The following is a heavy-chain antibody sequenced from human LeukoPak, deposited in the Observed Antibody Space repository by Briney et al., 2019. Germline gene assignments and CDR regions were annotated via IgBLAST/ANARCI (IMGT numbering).Heavy chain of an antibody. D-gene: IGHD4-17*01. J-gene: IGHJ3*02. Sequence: SETLSLTCTVSGGSISSYYWSWIRQPAGKGLEWIGRIYTSGSTNYNPSLKSRVTISIDTSKNQFSQKLSSVTAADTAVYYCARDLVTVTKGFDIWGQGTMVSVSS. CDR1: GGSISSYY. CDR3: ARDLVTVTKGFDI. CDR2: IYTSGST. V-gene: IGHV4-4*07.